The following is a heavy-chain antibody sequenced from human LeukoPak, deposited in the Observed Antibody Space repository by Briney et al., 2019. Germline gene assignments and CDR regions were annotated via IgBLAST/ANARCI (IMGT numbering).Heavy chain of an antibody. CDR2: MYTSGST. CDR3: ARVGYSGYDNRGSFDY. J-gene: IGHJ4*02. D-gene: IGHD5-12*01. CDR1: GGSVNIGTYY. V-gene: IGHV4-61*02. Sequence: SETLSLTCTVSGGSVNIGTYYWSWIRQPAGKGLEWIGRMYTSGSTNYNPSLKSRVIISLDTSKNQFSLRLSSVTAADTAVYYCARVGYSGYDNRGSFDYWGQGTLVTVSS.